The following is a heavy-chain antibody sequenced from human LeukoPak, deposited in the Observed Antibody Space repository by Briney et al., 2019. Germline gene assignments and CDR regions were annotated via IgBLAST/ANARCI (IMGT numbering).Heavy chain of an antibody. D-gene: IGHD3-16*02. Sequence: SETLSLTCTVSGGSISSGGYYWSWIRQHPGKDLEWIGYIYYGGSTNYNPSLKSRVTISVDTSKNQFSLKLSSVTAADTAVYYCARVRYDYTWGSYRPPFDYWGQGTLVTVSS. CDR3: ARVRYDYTWGSYRPPFDY. CDR1: GGSISSGGYY. V-gene: IGHV4-31*03. CDR2: IYYGGST. J-gene: IGHJ4*02.